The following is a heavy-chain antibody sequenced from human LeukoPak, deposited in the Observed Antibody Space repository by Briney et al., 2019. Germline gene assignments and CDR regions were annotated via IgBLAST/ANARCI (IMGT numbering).Heavy chain of an antibody. CDR1: GFTFNFFG. V-gene: IGHV3-30*02. CDR2: TRYDGSYK. D-gene: IGHD3-3*01. J-gene: IGHJ3*02. Sequence: GGSLRLPCAASGFTFNFFGMHWVRQAPGKGLEWVAFTRYDGSYKRYIDSVNGRFTISRDNSKNTLYLQMNSLRVEDTAVYSCAKGRVARGFNDPFDIWGQGTMVTVSS. CDR3: AKGRVARGFNDPFDI.